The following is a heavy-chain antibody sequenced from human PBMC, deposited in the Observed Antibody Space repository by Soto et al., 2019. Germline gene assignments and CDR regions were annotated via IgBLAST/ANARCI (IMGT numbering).Heavy chain of an antibody. CDR3: ARAYCGGDYYVGWFYP. Sequence: SETLSLTCTVSGGSISIYYWSWIGQPPRKGLEWIGYIYYSGSTNYNPSLKSRVTISVDTSKNQFSLKMSSVTAADTAVYYCARAYCGGDYYVGWFYPWGQGTLVTVSS. D-gene: IGHD2-21*02. V-gene: IGHV4-59*13. CDR1: GGSISIYY. CDR2: IYYSGST. J-gene: IGHJ5*02.